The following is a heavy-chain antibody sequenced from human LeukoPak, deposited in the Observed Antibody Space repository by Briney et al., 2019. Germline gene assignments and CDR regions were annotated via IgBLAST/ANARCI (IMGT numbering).Heavy chain of an antibody. V-gene: IGHV3-48*02. Sequence: PGGSLRLSCAASGFTFSSYSMNWVRQAPGKGLEWVSYISSSSSTIYYADSVKGRFTISRDNAKNSLYLQMNSLRDEDTALYYCARYPTYYYDSSGYKEGSYFDYWGQGTLVTVSS. CDR3: ARYPTYYYDSSGYKEGSYFDY. CDR2: ISSSSSTI. D-gene: IGHD3-22*01. J-gene: IGHJ4*02. CDR1: GFTFSSYS.